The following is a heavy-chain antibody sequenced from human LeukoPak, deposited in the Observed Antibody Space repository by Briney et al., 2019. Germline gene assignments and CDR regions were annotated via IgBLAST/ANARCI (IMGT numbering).Heavy chain of an antibody. CDR2: TSDRGDYT. D-gene: IGHD6-19*01. CDR3: ARAGTADAFDI. CDR1: GFTFTSYS. J-gene: IGHJ3*02. V-gene: IGHV3-23*01. Sequence: GGSLRLSCAASGFTFTSYSMSWVRQAPGKGLEWVSGTSDRGDYTYYADSVKGRFTISRDSSKNTLFLQMNSLRAEDTAVYYCARAGTADAFDIWGQGTMVTVSS.